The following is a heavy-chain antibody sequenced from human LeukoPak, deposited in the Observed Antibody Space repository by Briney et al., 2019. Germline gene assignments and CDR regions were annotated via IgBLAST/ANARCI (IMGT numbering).Heavy chain of an antibody. CDR2: VFYSGSS. D-gene: IGHD3-10*01. J-gene: IGHJ4*02. V-gene: IGHV4-39*02. Sequence: SETLSLTCAVSGGSISSSRYYWGWIRQPPGKGLEWIGSVFYSGSSYYNPSLKSRVTISVDTSKNQFSLQLNSVTPEDTAVYYCAREQTITMVRGVMTYWGQGTLVTVSS. CDR1: GGSISSSRYY. CDR3: AREQTITMVRGVMTY.